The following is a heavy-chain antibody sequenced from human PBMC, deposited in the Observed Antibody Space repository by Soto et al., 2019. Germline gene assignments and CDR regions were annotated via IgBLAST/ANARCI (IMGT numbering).Heavy chain of an antibody. CDR1: GFTFSSYA. V-gene: IGHV3-30-3*01. D-gene: IGHD1-1*01. CDR2: ISYDGSNK. J-gene: IGHJ4*02. CDR3: ARVEASTAEY. Sequence: PGGSLRLSCAASGFTFSSYAMHWVRQAPGKGLEWVAVISYDGSNKYYADSVKGRFTISRDNSKNTLYLHWSSLKASDTAMYYCARVEASTAEYWGQGALVTVSS.